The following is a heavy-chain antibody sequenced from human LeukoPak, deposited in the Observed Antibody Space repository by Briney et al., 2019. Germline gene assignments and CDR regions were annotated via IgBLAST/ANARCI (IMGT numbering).Heavy chain of an antibody. CDR3: ARARGRVGFDY. CDR1: GGSFSGYY. V-gene: IGHV4-34*01. Sequence: SPSETLSLTCAVYGGSFSGYYWSWIRQPPGKGLEWIGEINHSGSTNYNPSLKSRVTISVDTSKNQFSLKLSSVTAADTAVYYCARARGRVGFDYWGQGTLVTVSS. CDR2: INHSGST. J-gene: IGHJ4*02. D-gene: IGHD3-16*01.